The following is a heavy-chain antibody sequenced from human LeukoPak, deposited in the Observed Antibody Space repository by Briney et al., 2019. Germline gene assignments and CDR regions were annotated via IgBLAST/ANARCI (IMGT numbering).Heavy chain of an antibody. CDR2: ISYDGTNK. V-gene: IGHV3-30*18. CDR3: AEDARAASGTSWFDP. D-gene: IGHD6-13*01. J-gene: IGHJ5*02. CDR1: GFTFSSYG. Sequence: SGRSLRLSCAASGFTFSSYGMHWVRQAPGKGLEDVAVISYDGTNKYYVDSVKGRFTISRDNSKNTLYLQMNSLRAEDTAVYYCAEDARAASGTSWFDPWGQGTLVTVSS.